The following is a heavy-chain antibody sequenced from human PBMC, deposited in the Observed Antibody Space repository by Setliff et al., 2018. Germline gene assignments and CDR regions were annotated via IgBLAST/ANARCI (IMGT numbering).Heavy chain of an antibody. CDR3: ARHKSNGSGSYPSLYMDV. CDR1: GGSNSSGNYY. Sequence: PSETLSLTCRVSGGSNSSGNYYWGLIRQPPGKGLEWVATIYYSGSTYSNPSLKSRLIISVDAPDNQFSVKLSSVTAADTAVYYCARHKSNGSGSYPSLYMDVWGKGIMVTVSS. J-gene: IGHJ6*03. CDR2: IYYSGST. V-gene: IGHV4-39*01. D-gene: IGHD3-10*01.